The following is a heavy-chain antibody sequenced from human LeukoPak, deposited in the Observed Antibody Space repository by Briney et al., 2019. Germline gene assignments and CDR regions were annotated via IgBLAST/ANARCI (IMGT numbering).Heavy chain of an antibody. J-gene: IGHJ2*01. CDR1: GFTFSSYG. Sequence: GGSLRLSCAASGFTFSSYGMSWVRQAPGKGLEWVSAISGSGGSTYYADSVKGRFTISRDNSKNTLYLQMNSLRAEDTAVYYCAKVVDYYDSSGQRWRYPYWYFDLWGRGTLVTVSS. D-gene: IGHD3-22*01. CDR3: AKVVDYYDSSGQRWRYPYWYFDL. CDR2: ISGSGGST. V-gene: IGHV3-23*01.